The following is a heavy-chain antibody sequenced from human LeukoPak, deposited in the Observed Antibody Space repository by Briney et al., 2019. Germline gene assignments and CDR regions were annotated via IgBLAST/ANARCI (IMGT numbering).Heavy chain of an antibody. CDR2: ISGSGGST. J-gene: IGHJ1*01. CDR1: GFTLSSYA. CDR3: AKDGRLLLWFGELSSRYFQH. D-gene: IGHD3-10*01. Sequence: GGSLRLSCAASGFTLSSYAMSWVRQAPGKGLEWVSAISGSGGSTYYADSVKGRFTISRDNSKNTLYLQMNSLRAEDTAVYYCAKDGRLLLWFGELSSRYFQHWGQGTLVTVSS. V-gene: IGHV3-23*01.